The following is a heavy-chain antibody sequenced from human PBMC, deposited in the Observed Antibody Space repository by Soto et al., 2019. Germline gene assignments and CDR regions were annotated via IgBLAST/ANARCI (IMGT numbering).Heavy chain of an antibody. CDR1: GGSISSYY. J-gene: IGHJ3*02. CDR2: IYYSGST. Sequence: SSETLSFTCTVSGGSISSYYWSWIWHPPGKGLEWIGYIYYSGSTNYNPSLKSRVTISVDTSKNQFSLKLSSVTAADTAVYYCARDYYDSSGYWLRAFDIWGKGTMVT. D-gene: IGHD3-22*01. CDR3: ARDYYDSSGYWLRAFDI. V-gene: IGHV4-59*01.